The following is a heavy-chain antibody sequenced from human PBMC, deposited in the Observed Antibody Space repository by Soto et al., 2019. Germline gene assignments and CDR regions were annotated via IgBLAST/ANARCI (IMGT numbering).Heavy chain of an antibody. CDR3: EAEMTFGKLSVV. Sequence: QVQLVQSGAEVKKPGSSVKVSCKASGDTDTNYVISWERPAPGQGLEWMGGIFPKFGTTYSAQKLQDRLTITADESPSTVYMQLSSLRLDDTAVYYCEAEMTFGKLSVVWGQGTTVTVSS. CDR2: IFPKFGTT. J-gene: IGHJ6*02. V-gene: IGHV1-69*01. CDR1: GDTDTNYV. D-gene: IGHD3-16*02.